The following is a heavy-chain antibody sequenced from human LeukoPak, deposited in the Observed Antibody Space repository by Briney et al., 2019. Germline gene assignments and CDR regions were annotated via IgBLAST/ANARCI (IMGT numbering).Heavy chain of an antibody. D-gene: IGHD6-19*01. CDR1: GWTIRGYY. CDR2: IYYSGII. V-gene: IGHV4-59*01. CDR3: ARQLGHYSSGWYVDY. Sequence: ETLCLTCAVSGWTIRGYYWGWIREPPGKGLERIGYIYYSGIINYNPILKSRITISVDTSKIQFSLELSSVTAADTAVYYCARQLGHYSSGWYVDYWGQGTLVTASS. J-gene: IGHJ4*02.